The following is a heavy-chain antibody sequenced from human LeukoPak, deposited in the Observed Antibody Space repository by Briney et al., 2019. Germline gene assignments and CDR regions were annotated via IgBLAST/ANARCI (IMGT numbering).Heavy chain of an antibody. V-gene: IGHV1-69*13. CDR2: IIPIFGTA. J-gene: IGHJ4*02. CDR1: GGTFSSYA. D-gene: IGHD2/OR15-2a*01. CDR3: AIRVKIGGGYYFDY. Sequence: ASVKVSCKASGGTFSSYAISRVRQAPGQGFEWMGGIIPIFGTANYAQKFQGRVTITADESTSTAYMELSSLRSEDTAVYYCAIRVKIGGGYYFDYWGQGTLVTVSS.